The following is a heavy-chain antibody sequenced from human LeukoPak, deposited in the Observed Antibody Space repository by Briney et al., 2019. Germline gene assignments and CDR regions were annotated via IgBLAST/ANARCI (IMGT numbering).Heavy chain of an antibody. CDR3: ARGSSIAEVGGYFYYYGMDV. J-gene: IGHJ6*02. Sequence: GASVKVSCEASGGTFSNYAISCGRQAPGHGLEWMGRIIPMFGSPNFAQKFQGRITITADKSTSTAYMELSSLRSEDTAVYYCARGSSIAEVGGYFYYYGMDVWGQGTTVTVSS. CDR1: GGTFSNYA. V-gene: IGHV1-69*06. CDR2: IIPMFGSP. D-gene: IGHD6-13*01.